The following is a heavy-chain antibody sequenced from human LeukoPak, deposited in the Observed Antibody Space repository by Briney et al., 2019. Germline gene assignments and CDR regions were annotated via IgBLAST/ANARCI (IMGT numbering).Heavy chain of an antibody. CDR1: GFTFSSYW. J-gene: IGHJ4*02. V-gene: IGHV3-7*01. D-gene: IGHD3-22*01. Sequence: PGGSLRLSCAASGFTFSSYWMSWVRQAPGKGLEWVANIKQDESEKYYVDSVMGRFTISRDNAKNSLYLQMNSLRAEDMAVYYXXXXXSGVFSSGYFEYWGQGTLVTVSS. CDR2: IKQDESEK. CDR3: XXXXSGVFSSGYFEY.